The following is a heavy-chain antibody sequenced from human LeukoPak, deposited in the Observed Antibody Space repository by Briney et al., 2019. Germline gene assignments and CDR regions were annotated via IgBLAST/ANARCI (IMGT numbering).Heavy chain of an antibody. CDR3: ARATVTVYYYGMDV. CDR1: GGSISSGGYY. D-gene: IGHD4-11*01. CDR2: IYYSGST. J-gene: IGHJ6*02. V-gene: IGHV4-31*03. Sequence: SQTLSLTCTVSGGSISSGGYYLSWIRQHPGKGLEWIGYIYYSGSTYYNPSLKSRVTISVDTSKNQFSLKLSSVTAADTAVYYCARATVTVYYYGMDVWGQGTTVTVSS.